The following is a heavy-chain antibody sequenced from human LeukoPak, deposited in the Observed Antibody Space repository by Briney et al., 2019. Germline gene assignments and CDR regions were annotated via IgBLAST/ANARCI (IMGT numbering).Heavy chain of an antibody. CDR3: AKVPPIAARRFDY. J-gene: IGHJ4*02. V-gene: IGHV3-30*02. CDR2: VRYDGSNK. CDR1: GFTFSRDV. D-gene: IGHD6-6*01. Sequence: GGSLRLSCAASGFTFSRDVMNWVRQAPGKGLEWVAFVRYDGSNKYYADSVKGRFTISRDNSKNTLYLQMNSLRAEDTAVYYCAKVPPIAARRFDYWGQGTLVTVSS.